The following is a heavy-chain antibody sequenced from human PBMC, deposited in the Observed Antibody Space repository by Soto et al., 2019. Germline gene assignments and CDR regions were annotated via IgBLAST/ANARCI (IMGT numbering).Heavy chain of an antibody. CDR3: AHRVHYNSYWDVGWFDP. D-gene: IGHD1-20*01. CDR1: GFSLTSSGVG. Sequence: QITLKESGPTLLEPTQTLTLTCSFSGFSLTSSGVGVGWLRQAPGKALECLGIIYWDGDRRYNPSLRQRLTITKDAAKHQVVLTMPYMEPVDTATYYCAHRVHYNSYWDVGWFDPWGQGTLVTV. CDR2: IYWDGDR. J-gene: IGHJ5*02. V-gene: IGHV2-5*02.